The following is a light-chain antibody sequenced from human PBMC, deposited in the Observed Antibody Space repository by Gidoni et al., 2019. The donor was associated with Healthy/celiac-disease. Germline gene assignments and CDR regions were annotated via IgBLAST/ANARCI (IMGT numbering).Light chain of an antibody. Sequence: SQSVLYSSNNKNYLAWYQQKPGQPPKLLIYWASTRESGVPDRFSGSGSGTDFTLTISSLQAEDVAVYYCQQYYSTPPYTFGQGTKLEIK. CDR3: QQYYSTPPYT. V-gene: IGKV4-1*01. CDR2: WAS. CDR1: QSVLYSSNNKNY. J-gene: IGKJ2*01.